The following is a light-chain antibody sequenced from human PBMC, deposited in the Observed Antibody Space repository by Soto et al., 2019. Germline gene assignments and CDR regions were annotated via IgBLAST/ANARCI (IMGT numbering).Light chain of an antibody. CDR3: QSYDSSLSAPV. J-gene: IGLJ2*01. Sequence: QSVLTQPPSVSGAPGQRVTISCTGCSSNIGAGYDVHWYQQLPGTAPKLLIYGNSNRPSGVPDRFSGSKSGTSASLAITGLQTEDEADYYCQSYDSSLSAPVFGGGTKLTVL. CDR1: SSNIGAGYD. CDR2: GNS. V-gene: IGLV1-40*01.